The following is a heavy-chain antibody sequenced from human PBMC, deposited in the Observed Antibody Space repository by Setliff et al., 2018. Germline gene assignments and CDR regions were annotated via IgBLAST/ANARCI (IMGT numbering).Heavy chain of an antibody. J-gene: IGHJ4*02. CDR2: INPNSGGT. D-gene: IGHD2-2*01. CDR1: GYTFTGHH. Sequence: ASVKVSCKASGYTFTGHHLHWVRQAPGQGLEWMGWINPNSGGTNYAQKFQGRVTMTRDTSTSTAYMELRSLRSDDTAVYYCARDRKEIVVKPPAASLDYWGQGTQVTVSS. V-gene: IGHV1-2*02. CDR3: ARDRKEIVVKPPAASLDY.